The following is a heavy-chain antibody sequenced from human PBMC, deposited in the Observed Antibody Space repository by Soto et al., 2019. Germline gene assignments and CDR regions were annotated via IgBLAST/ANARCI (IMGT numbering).Heavy chain of an antibody. CDR3: ARSLRGVRFDY. J-gene: IGHJ4*02. CDR1: GGSIISGGYY. Sequence: QVQLQESGPRLVKPSQTLSLTCSVSGGSIISGGYYWGWIRQHPGKGLEWIGYIYYSGSAFYNPSLKSRLTISVDTSKSHFSLTLSSVTAADTAVYYCARSLRGVRFDYWGQGTLVTASS. D-gene: IGHD3-10*01. CDR2: IYYSGSA. V-gene: IGHV4-31*03.